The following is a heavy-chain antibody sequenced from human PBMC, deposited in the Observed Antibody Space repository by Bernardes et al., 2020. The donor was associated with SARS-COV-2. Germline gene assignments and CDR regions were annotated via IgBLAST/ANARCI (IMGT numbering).Heavy chain of an antibody. CDR3: ARDVGGTDWRFAFDV. J-gene: IGHJ3*01. V-gene: IGHV1-69*13. D-gene: IGHD3-9*01. CDR1: GGTFSSYA. Sequence: SVKVSCMASGGTFSSYAISWVRQAPGQGLEWMGGIIPIFGTANYAQKFQGRVTITADESTSTAYMELSSLRSEDTAVYYCARDVGGTDWRFAFDVWGPGTMVHVSS. CDR2: IIPIFGTA.